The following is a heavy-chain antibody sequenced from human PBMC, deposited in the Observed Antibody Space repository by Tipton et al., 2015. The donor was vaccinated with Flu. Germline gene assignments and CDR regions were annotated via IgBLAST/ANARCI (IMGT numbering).Heavy chain of an antibody. V-gene: IGHV1-8*01. J-gene: IGHJ4*02. CDR2: MNPNSGNT. Sequence: QLVQSGAEVGEPGASVIVSCKASGYTFSTYDFNWVRQASGQGLEYMGWMNPNSGNTGYAQKFQGRVTMTRDTSRGTAYMELSSLRSDDTAVYYCGTGSSRGDPRGFFKHWGQGTLVTVSS. CDR1: GYTFSTYD. D-gene: IGHD3-22*01. CDR3: GTGSSRGDPRGFFKH.